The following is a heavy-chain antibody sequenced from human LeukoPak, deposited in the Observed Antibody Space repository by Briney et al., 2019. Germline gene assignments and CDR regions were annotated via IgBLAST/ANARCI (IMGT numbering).Heavy chain of an antibody. D-gene: IGHD5-18*01. CDR3: AKDAGYTAMLQMDV. Sequence: GGSLRLSCAASGFTFSSYAMSWVRQAPGKGLEWVSAISDSGGSTYYADSVKGRFTISRDNSKNTLYLQINSLRAEDTAVYYCAKDAGYTAMLQMDVWGKGTTVTVSS. CDR2: ISDSGGST. V-gene: IGHV3-23*01. J-gene: IGHJ6*04. CDR1: GFTFSSYA.